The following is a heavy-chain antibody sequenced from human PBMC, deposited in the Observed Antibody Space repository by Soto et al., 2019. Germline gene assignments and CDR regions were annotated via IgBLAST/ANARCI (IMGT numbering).Heavy chain of an antibody. Sequence: ASVKVSCKVSGYTLTELSMHWVRQAPGKGLEWMGGFDPEDGETIYAQKFQGRVTMTEDASTDTAYMELSSLRSDDTAVYYCVRDQARAYYYYMDVWGKGTTVTVSS. J-gene: IGHJ6*03. V-gene: IGHV1-24*01. CDR1: GYTLTELS. CDR2: FDPEDGET. CDR3: VRDQARAYYYYMDV.